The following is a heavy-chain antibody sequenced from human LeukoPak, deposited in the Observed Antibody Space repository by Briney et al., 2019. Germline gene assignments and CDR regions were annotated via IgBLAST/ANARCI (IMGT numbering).Heavy chain of an antibody. CDR3: ARSQGGNTLWFDP. Sequence: GASVKVSCKASGYTFTSYYMHWVRQASGQGLEWMGRINTSGGSTTYAQKFQGRVSMTRDTSTSTVYLEVSSLRSEDTAVYYCARSQGGNTLWFDPWGQGTLVTVSS. CDR1: GYTFTSYY. D-gene: IGHD4-23*01. J-gene: IGHJ5*02. CDR2: INTSGGST. V-gene: IGHV1-46*01.